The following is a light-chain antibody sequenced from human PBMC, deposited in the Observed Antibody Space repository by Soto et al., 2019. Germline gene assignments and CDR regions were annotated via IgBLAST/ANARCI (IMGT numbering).Light chain of an antibody. CDR2: EVS. Sequence: QSVLTQPASVSGSPGQSITISCTGTSSDVGGYNYVSWYQQHPGKAPKLMIYEVSDRPSGVSNRFSGSKSGNTASLTISGLQAEDEADYNCSSYTSSSTGVFGTGTKLTVL. CDR3: SSYTSSSTGV. J-gene: IGLJ1*01. V-gene: IGLV2-14*01. CDR1: SSDVGGYNY.